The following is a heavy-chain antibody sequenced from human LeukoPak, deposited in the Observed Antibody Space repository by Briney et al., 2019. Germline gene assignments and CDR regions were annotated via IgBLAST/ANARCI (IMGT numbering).Heavy chain of an antibody. V-gene: IGHV1-2*02. Sequence: GASVKVSCKASGHTFTGYYMHWVRQAPGQGLEWMGWINPNSGGTNYAQKFQGRVTMTRDTSISTAYMELSRLRSDDTAVYYCARDRDYYDSSGYTSDAFDIWGQGTMVTVSS. CDR3: ARDRDYYDSSGYTSDAFDI. D-gene: IGHD3-22*01. CDR2: INPNSGGT. CDR1: GHTFTGYY. J-gene: IGHJ3*02.